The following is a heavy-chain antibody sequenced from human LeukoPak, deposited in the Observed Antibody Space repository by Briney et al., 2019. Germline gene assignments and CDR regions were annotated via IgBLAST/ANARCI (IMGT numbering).Heavy chain of an antibody. J-gene: IGHJ4*02. Sequence: GGSLRLSCAASGFTFSSYAMHWVRQAPGKGLEYVSAISSNGGSTYYANSVKGRFTISRDNSKNTLYLQMGSLRAEDTAVYYCARGGRRGYSYGSHYWGQGTLVTVSS. V-gene: IGHV3-64*01. CDR1: GFTFSSYA. D-gene: IGHD5-18*01. CDR2: ISSNGGST. CDR3: ARGGRRGYSYGSHY.